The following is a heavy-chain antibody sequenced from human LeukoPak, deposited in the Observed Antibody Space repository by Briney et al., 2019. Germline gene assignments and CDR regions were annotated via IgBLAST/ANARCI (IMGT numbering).Heavy chain of an antibody. Sequence: ASVRVSCKAPGYTFTSHHINWVRQAAGQGREWMGWMNPNSGNTAYAQKFQGRVTMTWDTSINTAYMELGSLRSEDTAVYYCARGRPTNLGGIYWGQGTLVTVSS. V-gene: IGHV1-8*02. D-gene: IGHD7-27*01. CDR2: MNPNSGNT. CDR1: GYTFTSHH. J-gene: IGHJ4*02. CDR3: ARGRPTNLGGIY.